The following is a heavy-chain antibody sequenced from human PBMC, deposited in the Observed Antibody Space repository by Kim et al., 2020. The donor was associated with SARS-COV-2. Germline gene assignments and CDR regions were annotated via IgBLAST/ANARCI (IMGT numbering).Heavy chain of an antibody. CDR2: INPGGDT. Sequence: ASVKVSCKASGYTLTSHQMHWVRQAPGQGLEWMGLINPGGDTVYAQKFQGRVTINRDTSTSTVYMELSSLASEDTAVYYCAREAGDTDYWGQGTLVTVSS. V-gene: IGHV1-46*01. D-gene: IGHD1-26*01. CDR1: GYTLTSHQ. CDR3: AREAGDTDY. J-gene: IGHJ4*02.